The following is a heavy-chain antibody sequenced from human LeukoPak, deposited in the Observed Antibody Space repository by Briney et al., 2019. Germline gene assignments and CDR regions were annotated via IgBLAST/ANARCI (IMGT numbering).Heavy chain of an antibody. Sequence: GASVKVSCKASGYTFTSYYMHWVRQAPGQGLEWMGIINPSGGSTSYAQKVQGRVALTTDTSTSTAYMELRSLRSDDTAVYFCARDSHIAEVAYYFDYWGQGTLVTVSS. CDR1: GYTFTSYY. V-gene: IGHV1-46*01. D-gene: IGHD6-13*01. J-gene: IGHJ4*02. CDR3: ARDSHIAEVAYYFDY. CDR2: INPSGGST.